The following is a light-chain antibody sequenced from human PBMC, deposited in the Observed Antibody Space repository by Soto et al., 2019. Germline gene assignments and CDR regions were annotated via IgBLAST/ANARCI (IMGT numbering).Light chain of an antibody. CDR3: QQYDHHPQLS. J-gene: IGKJ4*01. CDR1: QDIRNY. CDR2: DAS. V-gene: IGKV1-33*01. Sequence: DIQMTQSPSSLSASVGDRVTITCQASQDIRNYLNWYQQKPGKAPNLLIYDASNLRAGVPSRFSGSGSGTEFTFTISSLQPEDIATYYCQQYDHHPQLSFGGGTKVEIK.